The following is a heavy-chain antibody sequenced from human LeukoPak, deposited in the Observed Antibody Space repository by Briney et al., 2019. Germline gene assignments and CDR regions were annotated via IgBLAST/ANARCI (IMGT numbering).Heavy chain of an antibody. Sequence: SETLSLTCTVSGGSISSYYWSWIRQPPGKGLEWIGYIYYSGSTNYNPSLKSRVTISVDTSKNQFSLKLSSVTAADTAFYYCARNHTHEGYGYYFDYWGQGTLVTVSS. D-gene: IGHD4-17*01. J-gene: IGHJ4*02. CDR1: GGSISSYY. CDR3: ARNHTHEGYGYYFDY. CDR2: IYYSGST. V-gene: IGHV4-59*08.